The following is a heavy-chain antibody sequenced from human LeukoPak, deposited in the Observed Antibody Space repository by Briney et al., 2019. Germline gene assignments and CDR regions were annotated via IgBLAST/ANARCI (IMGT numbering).Heavy chain of an antibody. D-gene: IGHD1-1*01. CDR1: GGSISSSSYY. CDR2: IYYSGST. J-gene: IGHJ5*02. Sequence: SETLSLTCTVSGGSISSSSYYWGWVRQPPGKGLEWIGYIYYSGSTNYNPSLKSRVTISVDTSKNQFSLKLSSVTAADTAVYYCARDRLQLQSWGQGTLVTVSS. V-gene: IGHV4-61*01. CDR3: ARDRLQLQS.